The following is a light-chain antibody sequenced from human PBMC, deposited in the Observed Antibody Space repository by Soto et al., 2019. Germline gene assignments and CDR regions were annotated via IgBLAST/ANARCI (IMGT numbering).Light chain of an antibody. CDR2: GAS. Sequence: EIVLTQSPATLSVSPGERATLSCRASQSVRSSLAWYQQKPGQAPRLLIYGASTRATGIPARFSGSGSGTEFTLSINSLQSEDFAVYYCQQYNNWPRTFGQGTKVDIK. CDR3: QQYNNWPRT. J-gene: IGKJ1*01. V-gene: IGKV3-15*01. CDR1: QSVRSS.